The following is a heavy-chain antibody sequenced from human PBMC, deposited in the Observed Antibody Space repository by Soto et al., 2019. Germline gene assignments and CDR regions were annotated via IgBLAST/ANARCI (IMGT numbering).Heavy chain of an antibody. J-gene: IGHJ5*02. V-gene: IGHV4-59*01. CDR2: IYYSDTI. D-gene: IGHD3-22*01. Sequence: QVQLQESGPGLVRPSETLSLTCTVSGGSMSGYYWSWIRQPPGKGLEWIGYIYYSDTINYNPSLKSRVIISEGACKSRCSLRVRSVTAGDTAVYFCARAYYDTIGYSLDPWGQGTLVTVSS. CDR3: ARAYYDTIGYSLDP. CDR1: GGSMSGYY.